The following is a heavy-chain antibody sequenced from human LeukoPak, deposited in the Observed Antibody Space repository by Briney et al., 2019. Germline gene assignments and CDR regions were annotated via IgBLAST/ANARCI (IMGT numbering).Heavy chain of an antibody. J-gene: IGHJ4*02. V-gene: IGHV3-7*01. CDR1: GFTFSSYW. Sequence: GGSLRLSCAASGFTFSSYWMSWVRQAPGKGLEWVANIKQGGSEKYYVDSVKGRFTISRDNAKNSLYLQMNSLRAEDTAVYYCARDQRMATKANYYFDYWGQGTLVTVSS. D-gene: IGHD5-24*01. CDR3: ARDQRMATKANYYFDY. CDR2: IKQGGSEK.